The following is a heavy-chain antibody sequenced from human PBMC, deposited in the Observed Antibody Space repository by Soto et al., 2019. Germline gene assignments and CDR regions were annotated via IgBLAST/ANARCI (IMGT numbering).Heavy chain of an antibody. D-gene: IGHD6-13*01. V-gene: IGHV4-39*01. Sequence: AETLSLTCTVSGGSISSSSYYWGWIRQPPGKGLEWIGSIYYSGSTYYNPSLKSRATISVDTSKNQFSLKLSSVTAADTAVYYCARRAAGTLDVWGQGTTVTVSS. CDR1: GGSISSSSYY. J-gene: IGHJ6*02. CDR2: IYYSGST. CDR3: ARRAAGTLDV.